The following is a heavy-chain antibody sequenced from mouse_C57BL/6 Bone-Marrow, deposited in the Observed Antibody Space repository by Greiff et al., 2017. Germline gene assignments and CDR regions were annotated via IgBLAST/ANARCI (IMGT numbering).Heavy chain of an antibody. CDR3: NDYFDY. Sequence: VQLKESVAELVRPGASVKLSCTASGFKFNNTYMHWVKQRPEQGLEWIGRIDPANGNTNYAATFQGKATLTADTSSNTAYLQLSSLTSEDTAIYCCNDYFDYWGQGTTLTVSS. CDR1: GFKFNNTY. J-gene: IGHJ2*01. V-gene: IGHV14-3*01. CDR2: IDPANGNT.